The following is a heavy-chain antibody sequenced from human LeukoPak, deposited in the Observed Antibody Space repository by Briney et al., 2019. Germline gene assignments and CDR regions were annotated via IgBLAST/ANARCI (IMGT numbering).Heavy chain of an antibody. CDR1: GYTFTDYY. Sequence: GASVNVSCKASGYTFTDYYMHWVRQAAGQGLEWMGWINPNSGGPNYQQKFQGWGTITRDTSISTAYMELSRLRSADTAVYYCASGKQWLAFDYWGQGTLVTVSS. CDR2: INPNSGGP. J-gene: IGHJ4*02. CDR3: ASGKQWLAFDY. D-gene: IGHD6-19*01. V-gene: IGHV1-2*04.